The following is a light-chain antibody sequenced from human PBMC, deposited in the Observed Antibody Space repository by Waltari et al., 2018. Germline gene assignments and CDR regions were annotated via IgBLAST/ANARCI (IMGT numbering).Light chain of an antibody. V-gene: IGKV3-15*01. CDR2: GAS. CDR1: QSVSSN. Sequence: EIVMTQSPATLSVSPGERATLSCRASQSVSSNLAWYKQKPGQAPRPLIYGASTRATGIPAXXXGSGSGTEFTLTIXSLQSEDFAVYYCQQYNNWPPRFTFGPGTKVDIK. CDR3: QQYNNWPPRFT. J-gene: IGKJ3*01.